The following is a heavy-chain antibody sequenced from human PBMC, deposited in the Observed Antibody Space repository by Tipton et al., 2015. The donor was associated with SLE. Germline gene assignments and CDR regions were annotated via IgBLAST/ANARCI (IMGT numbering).Heavy chain of an antibody. J-gene: IGHJ4*02. CDR1: GFSFSTNA. D-gene: IGHD1-7*01. CDR2: ISYDGSNK. V-gene: IGHV3-30-3*01. Sequence: SLRLSCAASGFSFSTNAMHWVRQAPGKGLEWVAVISYDGSNKYYADSVKGRFTISRDNSKNTLYLQMNSLRAEDTAVYYCAREFNPEKKWNYPYFDYWGQGTLVTVSS. CDR3: AREFNPEKKWNYPYFDY.